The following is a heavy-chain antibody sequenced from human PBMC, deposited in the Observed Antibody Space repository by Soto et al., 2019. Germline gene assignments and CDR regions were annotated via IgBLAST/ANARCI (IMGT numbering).Heavy chain of an antibody. CDR2: INDDGIST. CDR1: GFTFSMYW. CDR3: TRPPRSTSTGTGAF. J-gene: IGHJ4*02. Sequence: PGGSLRLSCAASGFTFSMYWMHWVRQVPGKGPEWVSRINDDGISTNYADSVKGRFTISRDNAKNTLYLQMNALRVEDTAVYYCTRPPRSTSTGTGAFWGQGTLVTVSS. V-gene: IGHV3-74*01. D-gene: IGHD1-1*01.